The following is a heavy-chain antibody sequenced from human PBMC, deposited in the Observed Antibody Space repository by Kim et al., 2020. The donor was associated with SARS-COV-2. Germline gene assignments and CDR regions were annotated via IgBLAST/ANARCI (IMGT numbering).Heavy chain of an antibody. J-gene: IGHJ4*02. V-gene: IGHV3-15*01. CDR3: TTGIDLPYSSRGY. CDR2: IKTKTDGGST. CDR1: GFTFSNAW. Sequence: GGSLRLSCAASGFTFSNAWMNWVRQAPGKGLEWVGRIKTKTDGGSTDSAAPEKGRSTISRDDSKNTQFLQMNSLKTEDTAVYNCTTGIDLPYSSRGYWGQGTLVTVSS. D-gene: IGHD6-13*01.